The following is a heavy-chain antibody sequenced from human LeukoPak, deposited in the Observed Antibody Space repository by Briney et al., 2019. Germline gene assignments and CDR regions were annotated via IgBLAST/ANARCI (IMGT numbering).Heavy chain of an antibody. CDR2: IYTSGST. CDR3: AGGGGSWQHYYFEY. D-gene: IGHD2-15*01. Sequence: SETLSLSCIVSGGSLTSYYGSWNRQPAGKGLEWIGRIYTSGSTNYNPSLKSRVTMSVDTSKNHFSLKLCSVTAADTAVYYCAGGGGSWQHYYFEYWGQGTLVTVSS. J-gene: IGHJ4*02. V-gene: IGHV4-4*07. CDR1: GGSLTSYY.